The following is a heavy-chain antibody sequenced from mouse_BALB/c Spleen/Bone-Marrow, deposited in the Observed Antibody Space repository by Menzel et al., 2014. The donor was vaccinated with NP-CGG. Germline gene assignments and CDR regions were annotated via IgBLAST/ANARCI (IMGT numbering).Heavy chain of an antibody. J-gene: IGHJ2*01. CDR2: ISSGSSTI. Sequence: DVMLVESGGGLVQPGGSRKLSCAASGFTFRSFGMHWVRQAPEKGLEWVAYISSGSSTIFYADTVKGRFTISRDNPKNTLFLQMTSLRSEDTAMYYCARGGNWDDFDYWGQGTTLTVSS. CDR1: GFTFRSFG. D-gene: IGHD4-1*01. CDR3: ARGGNWDDFDY. V-gene: IGHV5-17*02.